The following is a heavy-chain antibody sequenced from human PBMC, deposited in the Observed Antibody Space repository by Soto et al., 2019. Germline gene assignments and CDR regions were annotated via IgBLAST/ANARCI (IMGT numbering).Heavy chain of an antibody. D-gene: IGHD3-10*01. CDR3: ARGRYGEY. J-gene: IGHJ4*02. Sequence: QVHLVQSGAEVKKPGASVKVSCKASGYTFTSYGITWVRQAPGQGLEWMGWISAHNGNTDYAQKLQGRVIVTRDTSTSTAYMEMRSLRSDDTAVYYCARGRYGEYWGQGALVTVSS. CDR2: ISAHNGNT. CDR1: GYTFTSYG. V-gene: IGHV1-18*01.